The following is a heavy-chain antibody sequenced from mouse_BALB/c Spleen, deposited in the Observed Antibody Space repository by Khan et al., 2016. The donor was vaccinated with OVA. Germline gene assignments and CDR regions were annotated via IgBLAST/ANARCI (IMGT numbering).Heavy chain of an antibody. J-gene: IGHJ4*01. CDR3: ARHGGFNPYFAMDY. CDR1: GFAFSSYD. Sequence: EVELVESGGGLVKPGGSLKLSCAASGFAFSSYDMSWVRLTPERRLEWVALISNGDSYTNYPDSVKGRFTISRDNARNTLYLQVSSLRSEDTALYYCARHGGFNPYFAMDYWGQGTSVTVSS. V-gene: IGHV5-9*02. CDR2: ISNGDSYT.